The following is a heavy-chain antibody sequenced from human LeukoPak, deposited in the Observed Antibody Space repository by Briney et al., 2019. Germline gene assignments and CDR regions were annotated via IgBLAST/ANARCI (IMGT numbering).Heavy chain of an antibody. V-gene: IGHV4-59*01. D-gene: IGHD2-2*02. J-gene: IGHJ6*02. CDR3: ARDSFYRDSSGFVLNYYYGMDV. Sequence: SGPGLVKPSETLSLTCTVSGGSISSYYWSWIRQPPGKGLEWIGYIYYSGSTNYNPSLKSRVTISVDTSKNQFSLKLSSVTAADTAVYYCARDSFYRDSSGFVLNYYYGMDVWDQGTTVTVSS. CDR2: IYYSGST. CDR1: GGSISSYY.